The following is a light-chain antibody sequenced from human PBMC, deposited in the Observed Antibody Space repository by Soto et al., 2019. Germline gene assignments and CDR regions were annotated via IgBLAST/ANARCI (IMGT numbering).Light chain of an antibody. CDR2: EVS. CDR3: SSYTSSSTQV. Sequence: QSALTQPASVSGSPGQSITISCTGTSSDVGGYNYVSWYQQHPGKVPKLIIYEVSNRPSGVSNRFSASKSGNTASLTISGLQAEDEADYYCSSYTSSSTQVFGTGTKLTVL. J-gene: IGLJ1*01. V-gene: IGLV2-14*01. CDR1: SSDVGGYNY.